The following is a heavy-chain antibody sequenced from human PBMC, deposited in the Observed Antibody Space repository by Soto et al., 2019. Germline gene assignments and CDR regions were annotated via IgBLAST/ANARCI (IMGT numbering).Heavy chain of an antibody. D-gene: IGHD6-19*01. CDR2: ISWNSGSI. CDR1: GFTFDDYA. J-gene: IGHJ4*02. Sequence: EVQLVESGGGLVQPGRSLRLSCAASGFTFDDYAMHWVRQAPRKGLEWVSGISWNSGSIGYADSVKGRFTISRDNAKNSLYLQMNSLRAEDTALYYCAKDRGLVLSFYFDYWGQGTQVTVSS. V-gene: IGHV3-9*01. CDR3: AKDRGLVLSFYFDY.